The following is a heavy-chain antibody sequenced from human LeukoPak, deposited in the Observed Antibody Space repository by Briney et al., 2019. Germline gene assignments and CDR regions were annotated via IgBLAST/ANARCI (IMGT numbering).Heavy chain of an antibody. CDR3: ARGSAGHNLRFDP. D-gene: IGHD1-1*01. CDR2: MNPNSGNT. V-gene: IGHV1-8*02. CDR1: GYTFTSYG. J-gene: IGHJ5*02. Sequence: ASVKVSCKASGYTFTSYGISWVRQAPGQGLEWMGWMNPNSGNTGYAQKFQGRVTMTRNTSISTAYMELSSLRSEDTAVYYCARGSAGHNLRFDPWGQGTLVTVSS.